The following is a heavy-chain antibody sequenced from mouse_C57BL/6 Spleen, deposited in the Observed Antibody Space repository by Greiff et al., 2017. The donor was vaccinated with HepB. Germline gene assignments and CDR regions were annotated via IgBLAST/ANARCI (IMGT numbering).Heavy chain of an antibody. V-gene: IGHV1-62-2*01. D-gene: IGHD2-1*01. CDR2: FYPGSGSI. CDR1: GYTFTEYT. Sequence: VQLQQSGAELVKPGASVKLSCKASGYTFTEYTIHWVKQRSGQGLEWIGWFYPGSGSIKYNEKFKDKATLTADKSYSTVYMELSRLTSEDSAVYFCARHEVYYGGFHSYAMDYWGQGTSVTVSS. J-gene: IGHJ4*01. CDR3: ARHEVYYGGFHSYAMDY.